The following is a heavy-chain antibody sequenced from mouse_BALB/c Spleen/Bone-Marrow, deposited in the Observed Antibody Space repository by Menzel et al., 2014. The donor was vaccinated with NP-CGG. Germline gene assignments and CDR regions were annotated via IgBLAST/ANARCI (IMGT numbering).Heavy chain of an antibody. V-gene: IGHV1-9*01. J-gene: IGHJ3*01. CDR1: GYTFSSYW. D-gene: IGHD1-2*01. Sequence: VQLQQSGTELMKPGASVKISCKATGYTFSSYWIEWVNQRPGHGLEWIGEILPGSGSTNYNEKFKGKATFTADTSSNTACTQLSSLTSEDSAVYYCARRGHGFAWFAYWGQGTLVTVSA. CDR3: ARRGHGFAWFAY. CDR2: ILPGSGST.